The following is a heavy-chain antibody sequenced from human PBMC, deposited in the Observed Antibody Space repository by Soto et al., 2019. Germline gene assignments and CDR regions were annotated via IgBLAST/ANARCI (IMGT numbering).Heavy chain of an antibody. D-gene: IGHD3-9*01. Sequence: QVRLVPSGAEVKKPGASVKVSCKTYGYDFTNYGINWVRQAPGQGLEWMGWISAYNGNIVYAQNIRGRATLTTDTSTGSAYMELRSLRSDDTAVYYCARGHDILPGWKVTFWGQGTVVTVSS. CDR2: ISAYNGNI. V-gene: IGHV1-18*01. CDR1: GYDFTNYG. J-gene: IGHJ4*02. CDR3: ARGHDILPGWKVTF.